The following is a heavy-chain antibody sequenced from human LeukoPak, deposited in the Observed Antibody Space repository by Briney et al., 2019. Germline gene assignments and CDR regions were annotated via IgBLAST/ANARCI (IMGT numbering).Heavy chain of an antibody. CDR1: GGSISSGDYY. CDR2: IYYSGST. V-gene: IGHV4-30-4*08. D-gene: IGHD3-3*01. CDR3: AREFGVVAVYYDY. J-gene: IGHJ4*02. Sequence: SETPSLTCTVSGGSISSGDYYWSWIRQPPGKGLEWIGYIYYSGSTYYNPSLKSRVTISVDTSKNQFSLKLSSVTAADTAVYYCAREFGVVAVYYDYWGQGTLATVSS.